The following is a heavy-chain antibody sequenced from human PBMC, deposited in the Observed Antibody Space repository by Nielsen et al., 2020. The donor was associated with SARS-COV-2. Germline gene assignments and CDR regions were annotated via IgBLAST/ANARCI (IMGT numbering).Heavy chain of an antibody. V-gene: IGHV3-21*05. D-gene: IGHD1-20*01. CDR2: ISDSGRYT. Sequence: GGSLRLSCLASGFSFSAYPMHWVRQAPGKGLEWVSYISDSGRYTDYADSVKGRFTISRDNSKNSLYLQMDSLRAEDTAVYYCARDENNWNLFDSWDQGTLVTVSS. J-gene: IGHJ4*02. CDR1: GFSFSAYP. CDR3: ARDENNWNLFDS.